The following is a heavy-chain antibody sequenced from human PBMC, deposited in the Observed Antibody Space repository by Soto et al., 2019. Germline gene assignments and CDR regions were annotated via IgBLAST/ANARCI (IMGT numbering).Heavy chain of an antibody. Sequence: PGGSLRLSCAASGFSFSSYWMTWVRQAPGKGLEWVANINEDGSEKYYVDSVKGRFTISRDNAKNSLYLQMNSLRAEDTAVYYCARTVVIAAIDYWGQGTQVTVSS. D-gene: IGHD2-15*01. V-gene: IGHV3-7*01. CDR3: ARTVVIAAIDY. CDR1: GFSFSSYW. CDR2: INEDGSEK. J-gene: IGHJ4*02.